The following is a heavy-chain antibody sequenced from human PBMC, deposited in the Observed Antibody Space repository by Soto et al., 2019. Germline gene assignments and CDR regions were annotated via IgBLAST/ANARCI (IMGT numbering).Heavy chain of an antibody. J-gene: IGHJ6*02. CDR2: INHSGST. Sequence: QVQLQQWGAGLLKPSETLSLTCAVYGGSFSGYYWSWIRQPPGKGLEWIGEINHSGSTNYNPSLKSRVTISVDTSKNQFSLKLSSVTAADTAVYYCARGVTYSSSSSYYYYYYGMDVWGQGTTVTVSS. CDR3: ARGVTYSSSSSYYYYYYGMDV. V-gene: IGHV4-34*01. CDR1: GGSFSGYY. D-gene: IGHD6-6*01.